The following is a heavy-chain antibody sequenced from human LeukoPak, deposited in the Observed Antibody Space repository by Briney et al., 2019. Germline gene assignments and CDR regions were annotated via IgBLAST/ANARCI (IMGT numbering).Heavy chain of an antibody. D-gene: IGHD5-18*01. CDR3: AKDWIQFNRVFDCFDS. V-gene: IGHV3-23*01. CDR1: GFPFETNA. Sequence: GGSLRLSCATSGFPFETNAMSWVRQAPGKGLEWVATIGNTETFYADSVTGRFTISRDNSKNTVNLQMNRLRVEDTAIYYYAKDWIQFNRVFDCFDSWGQGTLVTVSS. CDR2: IGNTET. J-gene: IGHJ4*02.